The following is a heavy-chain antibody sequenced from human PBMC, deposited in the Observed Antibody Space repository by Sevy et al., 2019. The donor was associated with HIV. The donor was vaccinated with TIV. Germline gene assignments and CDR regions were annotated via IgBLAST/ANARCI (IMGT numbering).Heavy chain of an antibody. CDR2: ISHSGST. Sequence: SETLSLTYAVSGYSMSSNYYLGWIRQPPGKGLEWIGTISHSGSTYYNPSLKSRVTISLDTSKSQFSLKLSSVTAADTAVYYCGKSRISSSYDAFDIWGQGTMVTVSS. V-gene: IGHV4-38-2*01. D-gene: IGHD3-22*01. J-gene: IGHJ3*02. CDR1: GYSMSSNYY. CDR3: GKSRISSSYDAFDI.